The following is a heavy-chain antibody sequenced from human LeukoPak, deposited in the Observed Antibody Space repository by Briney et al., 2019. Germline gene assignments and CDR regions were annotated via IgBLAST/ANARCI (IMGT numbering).Heavy chain of an antibody. CDR2: ISVGGGST. CDR3: AKDLPSLGATNY. J-gene: IGHJ4*02. Sequence: GGSLRLSCAASGFTFSSYAMSWVRQAPGKGLEWVSAISVGGGSTYYADSVKGRFTISRDNSKNTLYLQMNSLRAEDTAVYYCAKDLPSLGATNYWGQGTLVTVSS. CDR1: GFTFSSYA. V-gene: IGHV3-23*01. D-gene: IGHD1-26*01.